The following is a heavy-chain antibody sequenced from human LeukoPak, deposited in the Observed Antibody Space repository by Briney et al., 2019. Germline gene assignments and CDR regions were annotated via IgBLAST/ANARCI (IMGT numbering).Heavy chain of an antibody. D-gene: IGHD3-10*01. J-gene: IGHJ4*02. Sequence: GGSLRLSCAASGFTFSDYYMSWIRQAPGKGLEWVSYISSGGSTIYYADSVKGRFTISRDNSKNSLYLQMNSLKAKNTAVYYCARYREGGYYGSGSIDYWGQGTLVTVSS. CDR3: ARYREGGYYGSGSIDY. V-gene: IGHV3-11*01. CDR1: GFTFSDYY. CDR2: ISSGGSTI.